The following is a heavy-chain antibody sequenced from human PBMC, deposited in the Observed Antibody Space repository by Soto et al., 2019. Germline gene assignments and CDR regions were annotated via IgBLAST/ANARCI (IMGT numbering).Heavy chain of an antibody. CDR2: IYHSGST. D-gene: IGHD3-22*01. CDR1: GGSISSGGYS. Sequence: PSETLSLTCAVSGGSISSGGYSWSWIRQPPGKGLEWIGYIYHSGSTYYNPSLKSRVTISVDRSKNQFSLKLSSVTAADTAVYYCARANYYYDSSGKTRGAFDIWGQGTMVTVSS. J-gene: IGHJ3*02. V-gene: IGHV4-30-2*01. CDR3: ARANYYYDSSGKTRGAFDI.